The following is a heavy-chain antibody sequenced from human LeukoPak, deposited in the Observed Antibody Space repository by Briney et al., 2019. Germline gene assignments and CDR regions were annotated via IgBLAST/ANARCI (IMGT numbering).Heavy chain of an antibody. J-gene: IGHJ4*02. Sequence: ASVKVSCKASGYTFTGYYMHWVRQAPGQGLEWMRRINPNRGGTNYAQKFQGRVTMNRDTSISTAYMAVSRLRCDDTAVYYCARVGRGHYYDSSGYSDGDLNWGQGTLVTVSS. CDR1: GYTFTGYY. CDR2: INPNRGGT. D-gene: IGHD3-22*01. CDR3: ARVGRGHYYDSSGYSDGDLN. V-gene: IGHV1-2*06.